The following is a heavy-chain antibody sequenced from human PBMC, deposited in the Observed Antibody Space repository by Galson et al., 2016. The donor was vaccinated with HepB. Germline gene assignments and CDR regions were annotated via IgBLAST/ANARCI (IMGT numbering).Heavy chain of an antibody. CDR1: GFTFSSYW. D-gene: IGHD2-21*01. J-gene: IGHJ3*02. V-gene: IGHV3-74*01. CDR3: TRGNRSIPNALDI. CDR2: ICGGGKNT. Sequence: SLRLSCAASGFTFSSYWMHWVRQTPGKGLVWVSHICGGGKNTKYAHSGKARFTLSRENAKNALFLQMNSRGAEDTAVYYCTRGNRSIPNALDIWGQGTVVTVSS.